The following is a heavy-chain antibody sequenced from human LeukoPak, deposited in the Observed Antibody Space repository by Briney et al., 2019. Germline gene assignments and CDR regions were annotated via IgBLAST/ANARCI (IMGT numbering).Heavy chain of an antibody. D-gene: IGHD1-14*01. J-gene: IGHJ4*02. V-gene: IGHV3-23*01. CDR1: GFSFSSYA. CDR2: ISASGGNT. CDR3: AKLYGSSRNLDY. Sequence: GGSLRLSCAASGFSFSSYAMSWVRQAPGKGLEWVSTISASGGNTYYADSVKGRFTISRDTSKNALYLQMNSLRAEDTAVYYCAKLYGSSRNLDYWGQGTLVTVSS.